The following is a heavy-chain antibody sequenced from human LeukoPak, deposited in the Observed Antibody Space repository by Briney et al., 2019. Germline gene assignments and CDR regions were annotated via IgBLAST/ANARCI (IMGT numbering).Heavy chain of an antibody. Sequence: ASVKVSCKASGYTFTGFYMHWVRQAPGQGLEWMGWINPNSGGTNYAQKFQGRVTMTRDTSISTAYMELSRLRSDDTAVYFSYYYDSSGYHHWGQGTLVTVSS. CDR3: YYYDSSGYHH. CDR1: GYTFTGFY. J-gene: IGHJ4*02. CDR2: INPNSGGT. V-gene: IGHV1-2*02. D-gene: IGHD3-22*01.